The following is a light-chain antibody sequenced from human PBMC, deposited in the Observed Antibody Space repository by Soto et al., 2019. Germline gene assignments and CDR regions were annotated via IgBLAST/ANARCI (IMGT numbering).Light chain of an antibody. CDR2: GAS. J-gene: IGKJ1*01. V-gene: IGKV1-8*01. CDR3: LQHYNYPRT. Sequence: IRLAQSPSSLSASPGDRVTXXCRASQGISSYLAWYQQKPGTAPKRLIYGASSLQSGVPSRFSGSGSGTEFNITISSLQPEDFATYYCLQHYNYPRTVGQGTKVDIK. CDR1: QGISSY.